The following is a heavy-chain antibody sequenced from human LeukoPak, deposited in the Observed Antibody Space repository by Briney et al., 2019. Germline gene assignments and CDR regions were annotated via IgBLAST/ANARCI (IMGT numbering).Heavy chain of an antibody. J-gene: IGHJ4*02. V-gene: IGHV1-2*02. CDR2: INPNSGDT. D-gene: IGHD2-15*01. CDR1: GYVFIGYF. Sequence: ASVNVSCKASGYVFIGYFMHWLRQAPGQGLEWMGWINPNSGDTNYAQKFQGRVTMTRDTSISTAYMELSRLTSDDTAMYYCARDGGLDYWGQGTLITVSS. CDR3: ARDGGLDY.